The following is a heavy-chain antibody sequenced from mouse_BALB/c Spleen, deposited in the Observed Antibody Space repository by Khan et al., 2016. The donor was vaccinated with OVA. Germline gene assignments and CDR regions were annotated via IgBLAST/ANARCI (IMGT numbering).Heavy chain of an antibody. CDR3: ARSSLLYFDY. CDR1: GFNIKDYY. V-gene: IGHV14-1*02. D-gene: IGHD6-1*01. CDR2: IDPENGNT. Sequence: VQLQQSGAELVRPGASVKLSCKASGFNIKDYYIHWVKQRPEQGLEWIGWIDPENGNTIYDPKFQGKASITADTSSNTAYLQLSSLTSEDTAVYNCARSSLLYFDYWGQGTALTVSS. J-gene: IGHJ2*01.